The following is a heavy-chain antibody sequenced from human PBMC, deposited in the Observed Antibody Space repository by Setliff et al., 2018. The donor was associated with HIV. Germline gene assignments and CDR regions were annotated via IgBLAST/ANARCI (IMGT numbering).Heavy chain of an antibody. Sequence: GESLRLSCAASGFTFRTYWMHWVRQAPGKGLVWVSRVNTDGSSTNYADSVKGRFTISRDNAKSTLYLQMNSLRAEDTAVYYCVRVGAYAAFDIWGQGTMVTVSS. D-gene: IGHD3-10*01. V-gene: IGHV3-74*01. J-gene: IGHJ3*02. CDR3: VRVGAYAAFDI. CDR2: VNTDGSST. CDR1: GFTFRTYW.